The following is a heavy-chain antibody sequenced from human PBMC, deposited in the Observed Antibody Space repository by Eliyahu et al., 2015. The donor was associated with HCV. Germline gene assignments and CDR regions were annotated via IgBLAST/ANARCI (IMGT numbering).Heavy chain of an antibody. J-gene: IGHJ3*02. Sequence: ESGGGLVKPGGSLRLSCAASGFTFSSYSMNWVRQAPGKGLEWISSISSSSNYIYYADSVKGRFTISRDNAKNSLFLQMNSVRAEDTAVYYCARDLTSPIVLVNHDAFDIWGQGTVVTVSS. D-gene: IGHD1-26*01. V-gene: IGHV3-21*01. CDR2: ISSSSNYI. CDR1: GFTFSSYS. CDR3: ARDLTSPIVLVNHDAFDI.